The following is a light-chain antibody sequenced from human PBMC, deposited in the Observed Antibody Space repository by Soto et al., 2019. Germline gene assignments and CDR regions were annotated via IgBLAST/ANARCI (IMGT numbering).Light chain of an antibody. CDR1: QSISSW. J-gene: IGKJ5*01. Sequence: DIQLTQSPSSLPASVGDRVTITCRASQSISSWLAWYQQKPGEAPKLLIYAASTLQSGVPPRFSGSGSGTEFTLTISSLQPEDFASYYCQKLDNFPLTFGQGTRLEIK. CDR3: QKLDNFPLT. V-gene: IGKV1-9*01. CDR2: AAS.